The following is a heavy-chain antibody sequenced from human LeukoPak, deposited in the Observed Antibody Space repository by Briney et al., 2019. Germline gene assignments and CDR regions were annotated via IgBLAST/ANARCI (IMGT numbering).Heavy chain of an antibody. CDR2: IYYSGRT. D-gene: IGHD5-24*01. CDR1: GGSISSYY. V-gene: IGHV4-39*01. J-gene: IGHJ4*02. CDR3: ASTRRDGYNSPFDY. Sequence: PSETLSLTCTVSGGSISSYYWGWIRQPPGKGLEWIGTIYYSGRTYYNPSLKSRVTIPADTSKNQFSLKLSSVTAADTAVYYCASTRRDGYNSPFDYWGQGTLVTVSS.